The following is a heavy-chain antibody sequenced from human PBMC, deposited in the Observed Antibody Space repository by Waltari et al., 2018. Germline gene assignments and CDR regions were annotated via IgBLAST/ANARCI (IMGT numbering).Heavy chain of an antibody. CDR2: ISYSGTT. V-gene: IGHV4-59*01. CDR1: GGSISSYY. D-gene: IGHD4-17*01. J-gene: IGHJ4*02. Sequence: QVQLQESGPGWVTHSETLSLTCSVSGGSISSYYWNWFRQPQGKGLEWLGYISYSGTTNYDPSLKSRVSISVDTSKNQVSLQLSSVTAADTAVYYCAREIYGGNSRPFDYCGQGILVTVSS. CDR3: AREIYGGNSRPFDY.